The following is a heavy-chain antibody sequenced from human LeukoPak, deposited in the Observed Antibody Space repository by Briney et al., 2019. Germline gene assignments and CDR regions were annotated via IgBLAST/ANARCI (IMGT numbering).Heavy chain of an antibody. Sequence: GGSLRLSCAASGFTFSSYGMYWVRQAPGKGLEWVAVISYDGSKTYYADSVKGRFTISRDNSKNTLYLQMNSMRAEDTAVYYCARDLGGYSGYWGQGTLVTVSS. CDR3: ARDLGGYSGY. D-gene: IGHD5-12*01. CDR1: GFTFSSYG. CDR2: ISYDGSKT. V-gene: IGHV3-30*03. J-gene: IGHJ4*02.